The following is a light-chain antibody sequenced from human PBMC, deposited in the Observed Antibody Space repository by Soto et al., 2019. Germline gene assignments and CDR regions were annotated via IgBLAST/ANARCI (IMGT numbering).Light chain of an antibody. CDR1: QSVSSN. V-gene: IGKV3-15*01. Sequence: EVVLTQSPATMSVSPLERAKISCRPSQSVSSNLAWYQHKPGQAPRLLVFAASTRATGIPARFSGSGSGTEFTLTISSLQSEDSAVYYCQQYDYWPPWTFGQGTKVDIK. J-gene: IGKJ1*01. CDR2: AAS. CDR3: QQYDYWPPWT.